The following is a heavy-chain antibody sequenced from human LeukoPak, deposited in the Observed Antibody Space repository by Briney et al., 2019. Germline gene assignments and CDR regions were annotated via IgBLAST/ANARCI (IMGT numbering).Heavy chain of an antibody. D-gene: IGHD3-3*01. CDR3: ARMEDDY. V-gene: IGHV4-39*01. CDR2: IYYSGST. CDR1: GGSISSSSYY. J-gene: IGHJ4*02. Sequence: SETLSLTCTVSGGSISSSSYYWGWIRQPPGKGLEWIGSIYYSGSTYYNPSLKSRVTISVDTSKNQFSLKLSSVTAADTAVYYCARMEDDYWGQGTLVTVSS.